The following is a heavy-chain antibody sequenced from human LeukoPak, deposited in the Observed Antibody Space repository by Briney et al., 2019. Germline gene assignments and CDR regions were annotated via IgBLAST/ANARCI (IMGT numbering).Heavy chain of an antibody. J-gene: IGHJ3*02. CDR3: ARVGYDFWSGSLFDAFDI. Sequence: GASVKVSCKASGYTFTSYGISWVRQAPGQGLEWMGWISAYNGNTNYAQKLQGRVTMTTDTSTSTAYMELRRLRSDDTAVYYCARVGYDFWSGSLFDAFDIWGQGTMVTVSS. CDR1: GYTFTSYG. V-gene: IGHV1-18*01. D-gene: IGHD3-3*01. CDR2: ISAYNGNT.